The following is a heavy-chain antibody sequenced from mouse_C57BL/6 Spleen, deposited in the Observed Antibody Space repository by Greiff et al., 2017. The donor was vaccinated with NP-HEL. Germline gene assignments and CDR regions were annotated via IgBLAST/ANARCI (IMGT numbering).Heavy chain of an antibody. CDR1: GYTFTDYY. J-gene: IGHJ1*03. CDR2: INPNNGGT. Sequence: VQLQQSGPELVKPGASVKISCKASGYTFTDYYMNWVKQSHGKSLEWIGDINPNNGGTSYNQKFKGKATLTVDKSSSTAYMELRSLTSEDSAVYYCARLTTVVAPYWYFDVWGTGTTVTVSS. D-gene: IGHD1-1*01. V-gene: IGHV1-26*01. CDR3: ARLTTVVAPYWYFDV.